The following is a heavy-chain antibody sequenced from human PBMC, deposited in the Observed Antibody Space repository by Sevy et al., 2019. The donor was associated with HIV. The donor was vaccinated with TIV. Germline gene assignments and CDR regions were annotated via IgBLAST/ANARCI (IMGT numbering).Heavy chain of an antibody. Sequence: GGCLRLSCAASGFTFSSYSMNWVRQAPGKGLEWVSSISSSSSYIYYADSVKGRFTISRDNAKNSLYLQMNSLRAEDTAVYYCARDGDYYDSSLFDYWGQGTLVTVSS. CDR3: ARDGDYYDSSLFDY. CDR1: GFTFSSYS. J-gene: IGHJ4*02. D-gene: IGHD3-22*01. CDR2: ISSSSSYI. V-gene: IGHV3-21*01.